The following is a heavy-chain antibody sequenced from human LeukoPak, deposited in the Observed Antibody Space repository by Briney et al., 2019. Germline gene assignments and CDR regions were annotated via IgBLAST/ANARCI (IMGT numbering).Heavy chain of an antibody. V-gene: IGHV3-74*01. CDR1: GFTFSTYW. CDR2: VYSDGITT. Sequence: GGSLRLSCAASGFTFSTYWMHWVRQAPGKGLVWVSRVYSDGITTNYADSVKGRFTISRDNAKNTQYLQMNSLRAEDTAVYYCARGSCTNGVCSVFDHWGQGALVTVSS. D-gene: IGHD2-8*01. CDR3: ARGSCTNGVCSVFDH. J-gene: IGHJ4*02.